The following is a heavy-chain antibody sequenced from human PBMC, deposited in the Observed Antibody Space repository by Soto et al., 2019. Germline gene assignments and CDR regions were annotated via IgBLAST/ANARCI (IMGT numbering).Heavy chain of an antibody. D-gene: IGHD3-9*01. V-gene: IGHV3-23*01. Sequence: PGGSLRLSCAASGFTFSSYAMSWVRQALGKGLEWVSAISGSGGSTYYADSVKGRFAISRDNSKNTLYLQMNSLRAEDTAVYYCAKGAYYDILTGYYSFDYYSYYGMDVWGQGTTVTVSS. CDR1: GFTFSSYA. CDR3: AKGAYYDILTGYYSFDYYSYYGMDV. J-gene: IGHJ6*02. CDR2: ISGSGGST.